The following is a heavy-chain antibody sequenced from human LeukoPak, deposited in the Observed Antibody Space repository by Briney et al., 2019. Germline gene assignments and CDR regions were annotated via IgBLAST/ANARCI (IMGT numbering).Heavy chain of an antibody. D-gene: IGHD2-8*01. CDR2: IRSKAYGGTT. V-gene: IGHV3-49*04. CDR3: TADFQLYPTGHAFDI. CDR1: GFTFGDYA. J-gene: IGHJ3*02. Sequence: GSLRLSCTASGFTFGDYAMSWVRQAPGKGLEWVGFIRSKAYGGTTEYAASVKGRFTISRDDSKSIAYLQMNSLKTEDTAVYYCTADFQLYPTGHAFDIWGQGTMVTVSS.